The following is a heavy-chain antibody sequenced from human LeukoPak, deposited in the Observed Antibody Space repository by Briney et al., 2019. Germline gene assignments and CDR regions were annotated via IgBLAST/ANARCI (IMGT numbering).Heavy chain of an antibody. CDR3: ARDGRAAMYAFDI. V-gene: IGHV1-69*04. D-gene: IGHD2-2*01. CDR1: GGTFSSYA. J-gene: IGHJ3*02. Sequence: SVKVSCKASGGTFSSYAISWVRQAPGQGLEWMGRIIPILGIANYAQKFQGRVTITADKSTSTAYMELSSLRSEDTAVYYCARDGRAAMYAFDIWGQGTMVTVSS. CDR2: IIPILGIA.